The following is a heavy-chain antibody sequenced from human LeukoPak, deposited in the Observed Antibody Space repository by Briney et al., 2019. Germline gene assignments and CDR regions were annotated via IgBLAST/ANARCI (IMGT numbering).Heavy chain of an antibody. V-gene: IGHV3-7*01. J-gene: IGHJ4*02. CDR2: IKQDGSEK. Sequence: GGSLRLSCAASGFTLSSYWMSWVRQAPGKGLEWVANIKQDGSEKYYVDSVKGRFTISRDNAKNSLYLQMNSLRAEDTAVYYCARGPGPTDYWGQGTLVTVSS. CDR1: GFTLSSYW. CDR3: ARGPGPTDY.